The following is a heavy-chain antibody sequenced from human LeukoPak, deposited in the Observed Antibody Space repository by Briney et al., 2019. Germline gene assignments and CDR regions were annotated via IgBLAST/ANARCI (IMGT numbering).Heavy chain of an antibody. CDR3: ASGGVGSSWAYRGYYFDY. D-gene: IGHD6-13*01. CDR2: IKQDGSEK. Sequence: GSLRLSCAASGFTFSSYWMSWVRQAPGKGLEWVANIKQDGSEKYYVDSVKGRFTISRDNAKNSLYLQMNSLRAEDTAVYYCASGGVGSSWAYRGYYFDYWGQGTLVTVSS. V-gene: IGHV3-7*01. J-gene: IGHJ4*02. CDR1: GFTFSSYW.